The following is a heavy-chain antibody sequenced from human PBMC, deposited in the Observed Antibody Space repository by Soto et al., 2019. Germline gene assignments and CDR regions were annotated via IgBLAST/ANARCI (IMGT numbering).Heavy chain of an antibody. CDR3: ARAEVPTDYDILTGYPVDY. D-gene: IGHD3-9*01. CDR1: GFTFSSYS. CDR2: ISSSSSYI. J-gene: IGHJ4*02. Sequence: PGGSLRLSCAASGFTFSSYSMNWVRQAPGKGLEWVSSISSSSSYIYYADSVKGRFTISRDNAKNSLYLQMNSLRAEDTAVYYCARAEVPTDYDILTGYPVDYWGQGTLVTVSS. V-gene: IGHV3-21*01.